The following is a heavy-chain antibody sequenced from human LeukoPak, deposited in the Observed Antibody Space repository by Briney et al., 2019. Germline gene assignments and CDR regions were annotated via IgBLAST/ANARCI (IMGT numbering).Heavy chain of an antibody. CDR3: ATDRKVGTWDPRFNY. J-gene: IGHJ4*02. CDR1: GFTFSDYW. CDR2: IRQDDSEK. D-gene: IGHD4-23*01. Sequence: GGALRLSCSASGFTFSDYWMMWVRQAPGKGLEWVGNIRQDDSEKNYVDSVRGRFTISRDNAKSSLYLQMNSLRAEDTAIYYCATDRKVGTWDPRFNYWGQGTLVTVSS. V-gene: IGHV3-7*01.